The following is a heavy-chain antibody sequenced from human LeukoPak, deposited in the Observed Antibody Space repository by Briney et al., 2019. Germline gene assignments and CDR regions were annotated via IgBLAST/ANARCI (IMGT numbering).Heavy chain of an antibody. Sequence: SETLSLTCTVSGGSISDYYWSWIRQPAGKGLEWIGRIYTSGSTYYNPSLKSRVTMAPDTSKNQISLKLSSVTAADTAVYYCARDLGVMVRAFDIWGQGTMVTVSS. CDR2: IYTSGST. V-gene: IGHV4-4*07. D-gene: IGHD5-18*01. CDR3: ARDLGVMVRAFDI. CDR1: GGSISDYY. J-gene: IGHJ3*02.